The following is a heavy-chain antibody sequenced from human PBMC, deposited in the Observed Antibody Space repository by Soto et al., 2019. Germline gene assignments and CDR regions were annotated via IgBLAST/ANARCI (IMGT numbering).Heavy chain of an antibody. D-gene: IGHD2-2*01. Sequence: ASVKVSCKVSGYTLTDLSMHCVRQAPGKGLEWMGGFDPEDGETIYAQKFQGRVTMTEDTSTDTAYMELSSLRSEDTAVYYCATGATSDIVVVPARVATPFDYWGQGTLVTVSS. CDR3: ATGATSDIVVVPARVATPFDY. CDR2: FDPEDGET. J-gene: IGHJ4*02. V-gene: IGHV1-24*01. CDR1: GYTLTDLS.